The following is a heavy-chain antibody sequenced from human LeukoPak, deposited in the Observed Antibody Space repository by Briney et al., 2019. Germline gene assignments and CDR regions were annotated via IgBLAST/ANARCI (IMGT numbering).Heavy chain of an antibody. Sequence: PGGSLRLSCAASGFTFSSYAMSWVRQAPGKGLEWVSAISGSGGSTYYADSVKGRFTISRDNAKNSLYLQMNSLRAEDTAVYYCATRNTTTVTTFDAFDIWGQGTMVTVSS. CDR1: GFTFSSYA. V-gene: IGHV3-23*01. D-gene: IGHD4-17*01. CDR3: ATRNTTTVTTFDAFDI. CDR2: ISGSGGST. J-gene: IGHJ3*02.